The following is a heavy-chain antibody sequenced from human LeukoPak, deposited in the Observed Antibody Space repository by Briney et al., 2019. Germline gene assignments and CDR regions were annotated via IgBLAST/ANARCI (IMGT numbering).Heavy chain of an antibody. V-gene: IGHV3-48*01. J-gene: IGHJ3*02. CDR2: ISSSSSTI. CDR1: GFTFSSYS. Sequence: GGSLRLSSAASGFTFSSYSMNWVRQGPGKGLEWVSYISSSSSTIYYADSVKGRFTISRDNAKNSLYLQMNRLRAEDTAVYYCARDYYHILTGHRMMGDAFDIWGQGTMVTVSS. CDR3: ARDYYHILTGHRMMGDAFDI. D-gene: IGHD3-9*01.